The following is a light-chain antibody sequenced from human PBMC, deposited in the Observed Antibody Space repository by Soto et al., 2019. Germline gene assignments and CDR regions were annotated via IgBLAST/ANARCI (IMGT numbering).Light chain of an antibody. CDR1: PSVDSN. CDR3: QQYDKWPLT. CDR2: GAS. V-gene: IGKV3D-15*01. Sequence: EIVMTQSPATLSVSPGEGATLSCRTSPSVDSNLAWYQQKPGQAPRLLIFGASTRATGIPARFSGSGSGTDFTLTISSLKSEDFAVYICQQYDKWPLTFGGGTK. J-gene: IGKJ4*01.